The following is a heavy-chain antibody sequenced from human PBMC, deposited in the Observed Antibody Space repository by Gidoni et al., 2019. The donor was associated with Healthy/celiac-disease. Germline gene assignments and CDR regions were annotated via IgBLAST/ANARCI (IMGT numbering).Heavy chain of an antibody. V-gene: IGHV4-39*01. CDR3: ARHVGTMIVVATPVRYFDY. CDR2: IYLSGSP. D-gene: IGHD3-22*01. CDR1: GGAITSRSYH. J-gene: IGHJ4*02. Sequence: QLQLQESGPGLVKPSETLSLTCTVPGGAITSRSYHWGWIRQPPRKGRECIGSIYLSGSPYYNPSLKSRVTISVYTSKNQFSLKLSSVTAADTAVYYCARHVGTMIVVATPVRYFDYWGQGTLVTVSS.